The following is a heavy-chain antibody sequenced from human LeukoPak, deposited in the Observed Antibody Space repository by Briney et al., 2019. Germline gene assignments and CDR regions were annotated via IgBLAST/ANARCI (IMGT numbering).Heavy chain of an antibody. J-gene: IGHJ4*02. CDR3: ARPPATMVYPMGGY. CDR1: GYTFTGYY. V-gene: IGHV1-2*02. CDR2: INPNTGDT. Sequence: ASVKVSCKASGYTFTGYYMHWVRQAPGQGLEWMGWINPNTGDTNYAQKFQGRVAMTGDSSISTAYMELSRLRSDDTAVHYCARPPATMVYPMGGYWGQGTLVTVSS. D-gene: IGHD2-8*01.